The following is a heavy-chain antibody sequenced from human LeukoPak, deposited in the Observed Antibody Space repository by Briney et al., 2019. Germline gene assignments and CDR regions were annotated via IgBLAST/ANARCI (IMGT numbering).Heavy chain of an antibody. D-gene: IGHD1-26*01. CDR1: GFTFSSYA. CDR2: ISYDGSNK. J-gene: IGHJ4*02. Sequence: GGSLRLSCAASGFTFSSYAMHWVRQAPGKGLEWVAVISYDGSNKYYADSVKGRFTISRDNAKNTLYLQMNSLRAEDTAVYFCARDFITGSYDYWGQGTLVTVSS. CDR3: ARDFITGSYDY. V-gene: IGHV3-30-3*01.